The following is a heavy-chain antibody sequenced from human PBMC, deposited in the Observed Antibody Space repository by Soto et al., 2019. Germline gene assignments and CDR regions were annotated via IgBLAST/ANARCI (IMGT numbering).Heavy chain of an antibody. Sequence: VASVKVSCKASGYTFTNYAMHWVRQAPGQRLEWMGWINAGNGNTKYSQKFQSSVTITRDTSASTAYMELSSLRSEDTAVYYCARDLVYSSASLDYWGQGTLVTVSS. CDR3: ARDLVYSSASLDY. J-gene: IGHJ4*02. CDR2: INAGNGNT. CDR1: GYTFTNYA. V-gene: IGHV1-3*01. D-gene: IGHD6-19*01.